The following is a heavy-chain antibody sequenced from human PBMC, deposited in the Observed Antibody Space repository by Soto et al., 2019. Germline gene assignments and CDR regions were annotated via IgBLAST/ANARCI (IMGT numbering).Heavy chain of an antibody. CDR3: VRPLPSGQTHARDV. CDR1: GLPVAGSY. CDR2: IYNDGTT. J-gene: IGHJ6*02. D-gene: IGHD3-10*01. Sequence: GGSLRLSCVASGLPVAGSYMAWVRQAPGKGLEWASVIYNDGTTYYSQSVEGRFTIARDTSKNTLYLQMDRLRDEDTAVYYCVRPLPSGQTHARDVWGQGTTVTVSS. V-gene: IGHV3-53*01.